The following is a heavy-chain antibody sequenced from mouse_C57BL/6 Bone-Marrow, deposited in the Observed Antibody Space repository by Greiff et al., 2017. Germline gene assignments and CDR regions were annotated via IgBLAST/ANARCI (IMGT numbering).Heavy chain of an antibody. CDR1: GYTFTSYW. CDR3: ARVGTTLVAPFDY. J-gene: IGHJ2*01. D-gene: IGHD1-1*01. Sequence: QVHVKQPGAELVMPGASVKLSCKASGYTFTSYWMHWVKQRPGQGLERIGEIDPSDSYTNYNQKFKGKATLTVDKSSSPAYMQISSRTSEDSAVYYYARVGTTLVAPFDYWGQGTTLTVSS. V-gene: IGHV1-69*01. CDR2: IDPSDSYT.